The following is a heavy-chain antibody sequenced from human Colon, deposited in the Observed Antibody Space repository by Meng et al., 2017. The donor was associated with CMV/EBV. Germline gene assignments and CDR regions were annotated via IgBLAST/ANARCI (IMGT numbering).Heavy chain of an antibody. Sequence: SVKVSCKASGYTFTNYYIHWVRQAPGQGLEWMGWIDPNSGDTNLAQNFQGRVSMTRDTSISTAQMELTSLTSDDTALYYCAREGMSTPSAADSWGQGTLVTVSS. CDR1: GYTFTNYY. V-gene: IGHV1-2*02. D-gene: IGHD6-25*01. J-gene: IGHJ4*02. CDR2: IDPNSGDT. CDR3: AREGMSTPSAADS.